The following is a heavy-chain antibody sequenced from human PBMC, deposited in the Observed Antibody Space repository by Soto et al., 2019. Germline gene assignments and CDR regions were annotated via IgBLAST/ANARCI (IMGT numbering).Heavy chain of an antibody. CDR3: AKDRGYCISTSCHEGYYYYYGIDV. CDR1: GFTFSSYA. J-gene: IGHJ6*02. D-gene: IGHD2-2*01. Sequence: GGSLRLSCAASGFTFSSYAMHWVRQAPGKGLEWVAVISYDGSNKYYADSVKGRFTISRDNSKNTLYLQMNSLRAEDTAVYYCAKDRGYCISTSCHEGYYYYYGIDVWGQGTTVTFSS. V-gene: IGHV3-30-3*01. CDR2: ISYDGSNK.